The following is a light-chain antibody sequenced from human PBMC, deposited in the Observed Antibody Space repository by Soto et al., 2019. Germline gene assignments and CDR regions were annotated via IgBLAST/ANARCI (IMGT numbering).Light chain of an antibody. CDR2: KAS. J-gene: IGKJ1*01. CDR3: QQYSNYWT. CDR1: QSISTW. Sequence: DIQITQSPSTLSASVGDRVTITCRASQSISTWLDWYQQKPGKAPKLLIYKASSLESGVPSRFSGSGSGTEFTLTISSLQPDDFATNYCQQYSNYWTFGQGTKVEIK. V-gene: IGKV1-5*03.